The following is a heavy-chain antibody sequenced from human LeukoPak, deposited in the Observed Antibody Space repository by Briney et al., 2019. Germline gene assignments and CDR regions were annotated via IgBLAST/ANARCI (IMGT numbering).Heavy chain of an antibody. CDR2: IYTSGST. J-gene: IGHJ4*02. CDR3: ARGGTMVRGVTV. CDR1: GGSISNYY. V-gene: IGHV4-4*07. Sequence: SETLSLTCTVSGGSISNYYWSWIRQPAGKGLEWIGRIYTSGSTNYNPSLKSRVTISVDTSKNQFSLKLSSVTAADTAVYYCARGGTMVRGVTVWGQGTLVTVSS. D-gene: IGHD3-10*01.